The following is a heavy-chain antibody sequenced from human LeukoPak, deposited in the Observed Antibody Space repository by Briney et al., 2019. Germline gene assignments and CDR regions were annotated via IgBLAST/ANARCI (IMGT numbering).Heavy chain of an antibody. CDR3: ARGASYYYDSSGYDAFDI. V-gene: IGHV3-66*01. Sequence: GGSLRLSCAASGFTVSSNYMSWVRQAPGKGLEWVSVIYSGGSTYYADSVKGRFTISRDNSKNTLYLQMNSLRAEDTAVYYCARGASYYYDSSGYDAFDIWGQGTMVTVSS. D-gene: IGHD3-22*01. J-gene: IGHJ3*02. CDR2: IYSGGST. CDR1: GFTVSSNY.